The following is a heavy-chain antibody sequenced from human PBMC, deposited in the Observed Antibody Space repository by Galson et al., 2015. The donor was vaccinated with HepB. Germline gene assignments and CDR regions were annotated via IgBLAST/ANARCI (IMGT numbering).Heavy chain of an antibody. D-gene: IGHD3-3*01. Sequence: SLRLSCAASGFTFSSYGMHWVRQAPGKGLEWVAVISYDGSNKYYADSVKGRFTISRDNSKNTLYLQMNSLRAEDTAVYYCAKGVSVLRFLEWLGGMDVWGQGTTVTVSS. V-gene: IGHV3-30*18. CDR3: AKGVSVLRFLEWLGGMDV. CDR1: GFTFSSYG. CDR2: ISYDGSNK. J-gene: IGHJ6*02.